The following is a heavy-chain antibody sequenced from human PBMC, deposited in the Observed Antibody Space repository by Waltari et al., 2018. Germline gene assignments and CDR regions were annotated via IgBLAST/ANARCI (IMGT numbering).Heavy chain of an antibody. J-gene: IGHJ6*02. CDR3: VRLEDCTGPGGNCYSGDSFALDV. V-gene: IGHV4-34*02. CDR1: GGSFSGYY. CDR2: INHAGNR. D-gene: IGHD2-8*02. Sequence: QVQLQQWGAGLLQPSETLSLTCAVYGGSFSGYYWGWIRQSPGKGLEWIGEINHAGNRNYNPSLRSRVTMIVDTSRSQFSLKLSSMTAADTALYYCVRLEDCTGPGGNCYSGDSFALDVWGQGTTVTVSS.